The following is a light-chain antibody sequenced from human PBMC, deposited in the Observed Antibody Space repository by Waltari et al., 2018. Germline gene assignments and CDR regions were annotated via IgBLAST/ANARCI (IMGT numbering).Light chain of an antibody. V-gene: IGLV3-25*03. Sequence: SYELTQPPPVSVSPGQTARITCSGDALPNQYAYWYQRKPGQAPVLEIYKDSERPSGIPGQVSGSSSGRTVTLTSSGGQADNEADCYLQSAYSTGTYPHVVFEGGTKLTVL. CDR1: ALPNQY. J-gene: IGLJ2*01. CDR3: QSAYSTGTYPHVV. CDR2: KDS.